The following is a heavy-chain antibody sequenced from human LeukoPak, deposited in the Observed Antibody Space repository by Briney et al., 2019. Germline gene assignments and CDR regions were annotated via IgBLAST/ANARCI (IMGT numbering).Heavy chain of an antibody. Sequence: GGSLRLSCAASGFTFSSYGMHWVRQAPGKGLEWVAFIRYDGSNKYYADSVKGRFTISRDNSKNTLYLQMNSLRAGDTAAYSCARGLDNYGSGSSDWGQRTLVTVSS. D-gene: IGHD3-10*01. V-gene: IGHV3-30*02. CDR2: IRYDGSNK. J-gene: IGHJ4*02. CDR1: GFTFSSYG. CDR3: ARGLDNYGSGSSD.